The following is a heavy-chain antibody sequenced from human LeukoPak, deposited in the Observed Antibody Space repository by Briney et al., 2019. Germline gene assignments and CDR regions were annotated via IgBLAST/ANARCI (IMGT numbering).Heavy chain of an antibody. CDR1: GFAFHDHA. CDR3: AKSTRPSTPYNCFDS. V-gene: IGHV3-43*02. CDR2: LSGDGKTI. Sequence: PGGSLRLSCTASGFAFHDHAMHWVRQVPGKGLELVSLLSGDGKTIYYADSVKGRFTISRDNSKDSLYLQMNSLRTEDTAFYYCAKSTRPSTPYNCFDSWGQGALVTVSS. D-gene: IGHD2-15*01. J-gene: IGHJ5*01.